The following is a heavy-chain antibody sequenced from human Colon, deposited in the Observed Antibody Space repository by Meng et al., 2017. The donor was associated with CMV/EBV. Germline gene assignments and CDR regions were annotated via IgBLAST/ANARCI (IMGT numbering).Heavy chain of an antibody. J-gene: IGHJ4*02. CDR3: VRESWYFDF. Sequence: QVQLVQSGTEVKKPGASVKLSCKTSGYTFTANHLHWVRQAPGQGLEWMGWIYPQDGGTYFAQKFQDRVTLTRDTSITTAYMELSGLTSDDTAIYYCVRESWYFDFWGEGTLVTVSS. D-gene: IGHD6-13*01. CDR1: GYTFTANH. V-gene: IGHV1-2*02. CDR2: IYPQDGGT.